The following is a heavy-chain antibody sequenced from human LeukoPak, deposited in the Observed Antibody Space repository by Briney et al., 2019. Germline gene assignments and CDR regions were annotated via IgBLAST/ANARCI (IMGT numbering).Heavy chain of an antibody. D-gene: IGHD2-2*01. CDR1: GGSISSYY. CDR2: IYYSGST. V-gene: IGHV4-59*01. J-gene: IGHJ6*03. CDR3: ARDHRKYQLPPAPNYYYMDV. Sequence: PSETLSLTCTVSGGSISSYYWSWIRQPPGKGLEWIGYIYYSGSTNYNPSLKSRVTISVDTSKNQFSLKLSSVTAADTAVYYCARDHRKYQLPPAPNYYYMDVWGKGTTVTISS.